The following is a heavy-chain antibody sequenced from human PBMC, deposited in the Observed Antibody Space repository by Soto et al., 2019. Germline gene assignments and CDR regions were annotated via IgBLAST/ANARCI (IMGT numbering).Heavy chain of an antibody. J-gene: IGHJ4*02. CDR3: AKGDFGVVITPSAGY. V-gene: IGHV3-23*01. Sequence: GGSLRLSCAASGFTFSSYAMSWVRQAPGKGLEWVSAISGSGGSTYYADSVKGRFTISRDNSKNTLYLQMNSLRAEDTAVYYCAKGDFGVVITPSAGYWGQGTLVTVSS. CDR2: ISGSGGST. D-gene: IGHD3-3*01. CDR1: GFTFSSYA.